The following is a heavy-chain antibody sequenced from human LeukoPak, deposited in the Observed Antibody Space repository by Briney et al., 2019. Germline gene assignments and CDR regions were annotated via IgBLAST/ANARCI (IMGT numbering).Heavy chain of an antibody. Sequence: GATVKISCKVSGYTFTDYYMHWVQQAPGKGLEWMGLVDPEDGETMYAEKFQGRVTITADTSTDTAYMELSSLRSEDTAVYYCATDLEIAAAGNFDYWGQGTLVTVSS. CDR3: ATDLEIAAAGNFDY. V-gene: IGHV1-69-2*01. D-gene: IGHD6-13*01. CDR1: GYTFTDYY. CDR2: VDPEDGET. J-gene: IGHJ4*02.